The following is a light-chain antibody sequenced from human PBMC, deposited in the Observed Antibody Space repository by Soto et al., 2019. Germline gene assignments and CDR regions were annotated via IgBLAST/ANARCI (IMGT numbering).Light chain of an antibody. J-gene: IGLJ2*01. Sequence: SYELTQPPSVSVSPGQTATITCFGDKLGDRFACWYQQKAGQSPVVVIYQDRKRPSGIPERFSGSNSGNTATLTISGTQAMDEADYYCQAWDSSTAIFGGGTQLTVL. V-gene: IGLV3-1*01. CDR3: QAWDSSTAI. CDR2: QDR. CDR1: KLGDRF.